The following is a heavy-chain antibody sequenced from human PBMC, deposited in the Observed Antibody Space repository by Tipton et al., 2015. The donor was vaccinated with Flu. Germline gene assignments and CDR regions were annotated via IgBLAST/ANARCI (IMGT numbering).Heavy chain of an antibody. D-gene: IGHD3-10*01. Sequence: LRLSCAVSGDSISSDYYWGWIRQFPGKGLEWIGTVSRTGGTIYNPSLKSRVTISVDTSKNQFSLRLSSMTAADTAVYYCATTTYYYGSGSHDYWGQGTLVTVSS. CDR2: VSRTGGT. J-gene: IGHJ4*02. CDR1: GDSISSDYY. V-gene: IGHV4-38-2*01. CDR3: ATTTYYYGSGSHDY.